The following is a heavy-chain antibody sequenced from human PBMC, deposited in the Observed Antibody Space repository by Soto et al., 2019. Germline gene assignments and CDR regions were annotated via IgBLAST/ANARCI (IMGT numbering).Heavy chain of an antibody. V-gene: IGHV1-69*02. CDR2: IIPFRVIV. Sequence: QVQLVQSGAEVKKPGSSVKVSCKASGGTFSSYTISWVRQAPGQGLEWMGKIIPFRVIVTYAQNFQGRVTITADKSTSTVYMELSSLRSEDTAVYYCARRWDCSGGSCYWFDPWGQGTQVTVSS. CDR3: ARRWDCSGGSCYWFDP. J-gene: IGHJ5*02. D-gene: IGHD2-15*01. CDR1: GGTFSSYT.